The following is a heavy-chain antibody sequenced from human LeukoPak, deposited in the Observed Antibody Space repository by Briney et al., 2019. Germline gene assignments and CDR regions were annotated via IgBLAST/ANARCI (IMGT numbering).Heavy chain of an antibody. D-gene: IGHD6-19*01. CDR1: GGSISSCY. Sequence: SETLSLTCTVSGGSISSCYWSWIRQPLGKGLEWIGYIYYSGSTNYNPSLKSRVTISVDTSKNQFSLKLSSVTAADTAVYYCARDLGQWLPRELIDYWGQGTLVTVSS. CDR3: ARDLGQWLPRELIDY. J-gene: IGHJ4*02. V-gene: IGHV4-59*01. CDR2: IYYSGST.